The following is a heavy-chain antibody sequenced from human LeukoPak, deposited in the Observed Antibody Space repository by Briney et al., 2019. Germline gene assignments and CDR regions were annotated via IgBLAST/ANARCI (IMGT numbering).Heavy chain of an antibody. J-gene: IGHJ4*02. CDR2: IYYSGST. Sequence: SDTLSLTCTVSVHSISSSSYHWGWIRRPPGKGLEWIGSIYYSGSTYYNPSLKSRVTISIDTSKNQFSLNLSSVTAEDTAVYYCVRQNFGVINPFDYWGQGTLVTVSS. D-gene: IGHD3-3*01. V-gene: IGHV4-39*01. CDR3: VRQNFGVINPFDY. CDR1: VHSISSSSYH.